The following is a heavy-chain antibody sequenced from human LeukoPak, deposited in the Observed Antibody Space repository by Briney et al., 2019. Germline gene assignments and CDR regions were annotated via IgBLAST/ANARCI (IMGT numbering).Heavy chain of an antibody. D-gene: IGHD4-11*01. CDR2: INPNSGGT. V-gene: IGHV1-2*02. J-gene: IGHJ4*02. Sequence: GASVKVSCKASGYTFTRYYMHWVGQAPGQGLECMGWINPNSGGTNYAQKFQGRVTMTRDTSISTAYMELSRLRSDDTAVYYCAPLDYSNYFDYWGQGTLVTVSS. CDR1: GYTFTRYY. CDR3: APLDYSNYFDY.